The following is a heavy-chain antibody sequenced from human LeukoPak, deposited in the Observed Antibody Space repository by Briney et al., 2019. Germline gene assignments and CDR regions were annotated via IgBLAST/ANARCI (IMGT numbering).Heavy chain of an antibody. D-gene: IGHD6-19*01. Sequence: SSETLSLTCTVSGGSISSYYWSWIRQPPGKGLEWIGYIYYSGSTNYNPSLKSRVTISVDTSKNQFSLKLSSVTAADTAVYYCARPRGCYSSGWYWFDPWGQGTLVTVSS. CDR2: IYYSGST. V-gene: IGHV4-59*08. J-gene: IGHJ5*02. CDR1: GGSISSYY. CDR3: ARPRGCYSSGWYWFDP.